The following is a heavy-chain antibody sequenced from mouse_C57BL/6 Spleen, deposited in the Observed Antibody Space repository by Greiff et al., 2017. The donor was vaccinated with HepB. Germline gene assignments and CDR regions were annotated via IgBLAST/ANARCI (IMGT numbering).Heavy chain of an antibody. CDR3: TRYSTGYFDY. V-gene: IGHV1-15*01. J-gene: IGHJ2*01. CDR1: GYTFTDYE. Sequence: VQGVESGAELVRPGASVTLSCKASGYTFTDYEMHWVKQTPVHGLEWIGAIDPETGGTAYNQKFKGKAILTADKSSSTAYMDLRSLTSEDSAVYYCTRYSTGYFDYWGQGTTLTVSS. CDR2: IDPETGGT.